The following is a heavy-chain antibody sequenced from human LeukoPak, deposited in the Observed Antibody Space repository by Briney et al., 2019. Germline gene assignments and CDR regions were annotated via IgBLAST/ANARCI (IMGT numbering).Heavy chain of an antibody. CDR3: ARTKDSSGSFFDY. CDR2: IWYDGSNK. Sequence: GGSLRLSCAASGFTFSSYGMHWVRQASGKGLEWVAVIWYDGSNKYYADSVKGRFTISRDNSKNTLYLQMNSLRVEDTAVYYCARTKDSSGSFFDYWGQGTLVTVSS. CDR1: GFTFSSYG. D-gene: IGHD3-22*01. V-gene: IGHV3-33*01. J-gene: IGHJ4*02.